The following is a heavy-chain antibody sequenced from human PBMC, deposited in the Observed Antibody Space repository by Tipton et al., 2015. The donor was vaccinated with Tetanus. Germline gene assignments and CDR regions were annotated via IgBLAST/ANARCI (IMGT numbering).Heavy chain of an antibody. CDR1: GGSISXGGYY. Sequence: TLSLTCTVSGGSISXGGYYXXXIRQHXXXGLEWIGYIYYSGXTYYNXSLKSRVTISVXXSKNQXSLKLXXVTAXXTAVYYXXRXXXXGXXXXXGXXXFDIXXQGTMVTVSS. V-gene: IGHV4-31*03. CDR3: XRXXXXGXXXXXGXXXFDI. CDR2: IYYSGXT. J-gene: IGHJ3*02.